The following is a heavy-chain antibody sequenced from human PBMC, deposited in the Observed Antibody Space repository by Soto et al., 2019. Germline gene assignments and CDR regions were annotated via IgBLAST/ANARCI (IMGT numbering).Heavy chain of an antibody. CDR3: ATSNSGRGYGAIDY. J-gene: IGHJ4*02. Sequence: GGSLRLSCAASGFTFSNFAMHWVRQAPGKGLEWVAVISHDGNNKYNADSVKGRFTISRDNSKNTLCLQMNSLRTEDTAVYYCATSNSGRGYGAIDYWGQGTLVTVSS. CDR1: GFTFSNFA. CDR2: ISHDGNNK. V-gene: IGHV3-30-3*01. D-gene: IGHD5-12*01.